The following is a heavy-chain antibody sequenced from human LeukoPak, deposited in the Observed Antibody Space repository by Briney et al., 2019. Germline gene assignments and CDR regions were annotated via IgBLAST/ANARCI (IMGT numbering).Heavy chain of an antibody. CDR2: IRYDGSNT. Sequence: GGSLRLSCAASGFTFSSFGIHWVRQAPGKGLEWVAFIRYDGSNTYYADSVKGRFTISRDNSKNTLYLQMNSLRAEDTALYYCAKDRRGYCNGGSCFNLDYWGQGTLVTVSS. D-gene: IGHD2-15*01. J-gene: IGHJ4*02. CDR1: GFTFSSFG. CDR3: AKDRRGYCNGGSCFNLDY. V-gene: IGHV3-30*02.